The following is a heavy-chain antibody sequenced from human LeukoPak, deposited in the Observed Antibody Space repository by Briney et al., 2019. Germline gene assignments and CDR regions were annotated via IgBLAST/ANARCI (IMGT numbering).Heavy chain of an antibody. CDR3: TDGASTSYYYDTSVPYAFDI. D-gene: IGHD3-22*01. CDR1: GFAFSSYG. Sequence: GGSLRLSCAASGFAFSSYGMHWVRQAPGKGLEWVAVISYDVTNKYYADSVKGRFSISRDNSKNTLYLQMNSLRVEDTAVYYCTDGASTSYYYDTSVPYAFDIWGQGTMVTVSS. CDR2: ISYDVTNK. V-gene: IGHV3-30*03. J-gene: IGHJ3*02.